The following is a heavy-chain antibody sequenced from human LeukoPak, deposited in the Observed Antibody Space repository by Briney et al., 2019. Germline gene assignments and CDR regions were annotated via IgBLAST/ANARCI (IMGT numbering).Heavy chain of an antibody. J-gene: IGHJ4*02. CDR2: INHSGST. CDR1: GGSFSGYY. Sequence: SETLSLTCAVYGGSFSGYYWSWIRQPPGKGLEWIGEINHSGSTNYNPSLKSRVTISVDTSKNQFSLKLSSVTAADTAVYYCARRGSYYYDSSGFYYWGQGTLVTVSS. CDR3: ARRGSYYYDSSGFYY. V-gene: IGHV4-34*01. D-gene: IGHD3-22*01.